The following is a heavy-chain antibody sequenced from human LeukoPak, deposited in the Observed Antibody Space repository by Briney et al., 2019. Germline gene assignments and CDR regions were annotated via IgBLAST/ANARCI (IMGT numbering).Heavy chain of an antibody. CDR3: ARDRGGTGWFTFDY. J-gene: IGHJ4*02. CDR1: GFTFSAYS. CDR2: ISTSGSYM. D-gene: IGHD6-19*01. Sequence: GGSLRLSCVASGFTFSAYSLNWVRQAPGRGLEWVSSISTSGSYMYYADSLKGRFTISRDNAKDTLFLEMSSLRAEDTAMYYCARDRGGTGWFTFDYWGQGTMVTVSS. V-gene: IGHV3-21*01.